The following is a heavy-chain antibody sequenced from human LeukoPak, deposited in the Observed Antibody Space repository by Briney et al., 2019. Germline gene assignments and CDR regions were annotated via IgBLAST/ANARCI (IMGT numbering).Heavy chain of an antibody. J-gene: IGHJ4*02. Sequence: ASVKVSCKASGYTFTAYYMHWVRQAPGQGLEWMGWIDPKSGGTNYAQKFQGRVTMTRDTSISTAYMERSRLRSDDTAVYYCARDRVVVPAAFDYWGQGTRVSVSS. CDR3: ARDRVVVPAAFDY. D-gene: IGHD2-2*01. V-gene: IGHV1-2*02. CDR2: IDPKSGGT. CDR1: GYTFTAYY.